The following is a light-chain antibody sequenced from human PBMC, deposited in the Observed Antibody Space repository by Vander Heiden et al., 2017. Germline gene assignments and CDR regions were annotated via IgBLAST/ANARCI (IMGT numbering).Light chain of an antibody. CDR2: AAS. CDR3: QQHYSYPRT. V-gene: IGKV1-8*01. Sequence: AIRMTQSPSSFPASTGDRVTITCRASQGISSYLAWYQQRPGKAPKLLIYAASTMQSGVPSRFSGSGSGTDFTLTISCLQSEDFATYYCQQHYSYPRTFGQGTKLEIK. CDR1: QGISSY. J-gene: IGKJ2*01.